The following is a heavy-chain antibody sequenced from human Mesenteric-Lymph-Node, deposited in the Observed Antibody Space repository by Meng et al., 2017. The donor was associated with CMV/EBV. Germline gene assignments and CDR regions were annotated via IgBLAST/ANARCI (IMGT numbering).Heavy chain of an antibody. CDR3: ARRLAYYGLGGDNWFDQ. D-gene: IGHD3-10*01. Sequence: SYTLSLTCTVSGGSISSSSYYWDWIRQPPGKGLEWIGSIYYSGSTYYNPSLKSRVTILVDTSKNRFSLKLSSVTAADTAAYYCARRLAYYGLGGDNWFDQWGQGTLVTVSS. V-gene: IGHV4-39*01. CDR1: GGSISSSSYY. J-gene: IGHJ5*02. CDR2: IYYSGST.